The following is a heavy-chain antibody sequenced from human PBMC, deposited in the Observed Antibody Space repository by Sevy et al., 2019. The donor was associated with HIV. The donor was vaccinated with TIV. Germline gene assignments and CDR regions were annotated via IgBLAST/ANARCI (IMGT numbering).Heavy chain of an antibody. D-gene: IGHD2-21*01. V-gene: IGHV3-7*01. CDR1: GFTFSDYY. J-gene: IGHJ4*02. Sequence: GGSLRLSCAASGFTFSDYYMGWVRQAPGKGLEWVANIKQDGSQKNYLDSVKGRFTIPRDNAKNSLYLQMNRLRVDDTAVYYCARELWPGDYWGQGTLVTVSS. CDR2: IKQDGSQK. CDR3: ARELWPGDY.